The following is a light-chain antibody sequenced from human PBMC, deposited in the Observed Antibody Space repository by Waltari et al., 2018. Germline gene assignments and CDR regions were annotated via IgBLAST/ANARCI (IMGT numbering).Light chain of an antibody. CDR1: SGDVGSYKL. CDR3: CSYAGGSVI. Sequence: QSGLTQPASVSGSPGQSITISCTGSSGDVGSYKLVSWYQRHPAKAPKLIISEVTDRPSGVSNRFSCSKSGNTASLTISGLQAEDEADYYCCSYAGGSVIFGGGTKLTVL. V-gene: IGLV2-23*02. J-gene: IGLJ2*01. CDR2: EVT.